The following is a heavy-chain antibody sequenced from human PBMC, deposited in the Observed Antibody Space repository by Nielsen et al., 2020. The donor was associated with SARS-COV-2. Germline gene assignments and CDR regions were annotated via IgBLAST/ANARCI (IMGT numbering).Heavy chain of an antibody. V-gene: IGHV1-18*01. J-gene: IGHJ5*01. D-gene: IGHD3-16*02. CDR3: AKRVITFGGIVEGWFDY. CDR1: GGTFSSYA. CDR2: TGIYNGNT. Sequence: ASVKVSCKASGGTFSSYAISWVRQAPGQGLEWLGWTGIYNGNTKYAQRLQGRVTMTTDTSTATAYMELRSLRSDDTAIYYCAKRVITFGGIVEGWFDYWGQGTLVTVSS.